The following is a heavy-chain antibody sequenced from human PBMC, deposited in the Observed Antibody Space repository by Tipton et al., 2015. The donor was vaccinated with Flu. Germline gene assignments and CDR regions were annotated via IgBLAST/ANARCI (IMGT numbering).Heavy chain of an antibody. CDR2: IYHSGSA. J-gene: IGHJ3*02. V-gene: IGHV4-39*07. D-gene: IGHD2-15*01. Sequence: TLSLTCTVSGGSISSSSYYWGWIRQPPGKGLEWIGSIYHSGSANYNPSLKSRVTISVDTSKNQFSLKLSSVTAADTAVYYCARGLGVVVAVAFDIWGQGTMVTVSS. CDR1: GGSISSSSYY. CDR3: ARGLGVVVAVAFDI.